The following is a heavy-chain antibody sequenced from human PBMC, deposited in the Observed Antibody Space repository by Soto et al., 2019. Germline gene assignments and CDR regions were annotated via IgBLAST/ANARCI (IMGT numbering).Heavy chain of an antibody. CDR3: AYDLIMVDVDY. V-gene: IGHV3-21*01. D-gene: IGHD5-12*01. CDR2: ISSSSSYI. J-gene: IGHJ4*02. CDR1: GFTFSSYS. Sequence: GGFLRLSCAASGFTFSSYSMNWVRQAPGKGLEWVSSISSSSSYIYYADSVKGRFTISRDNAKNSLYLQMNSLRAEDTAVYYCAYDLIMVDVDYWGQGTLVTVSS.